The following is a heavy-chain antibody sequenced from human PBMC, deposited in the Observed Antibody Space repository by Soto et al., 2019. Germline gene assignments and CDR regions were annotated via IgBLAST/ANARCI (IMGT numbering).Heavy chain of an antibody. CDR1: GGSVSSGSYY. CDR2: IYYSGST. D-gene: IGHD3-3*01. J-gene: IGHJ6*02. CDR3: ARDRLTIFGVVPPPYGMDV. V-gene: IGHV4-61*01. Sequence: PSETLSLTCTVSGGSVSSGSYYWSWIRQPPGKGLEWIGYIYYSGSTNYNPSLKSRVTISVDTSKNQFSLKLSSVTAADTAVYYCARDRLTIFGVVPPPYGMDVWGQGTTVTVSS.